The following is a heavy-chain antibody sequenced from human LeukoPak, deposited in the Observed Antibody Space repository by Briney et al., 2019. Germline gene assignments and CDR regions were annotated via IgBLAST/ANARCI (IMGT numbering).Heavy chain of an antibody. CDR3: ARVEYSGWNLEY. Sequence: GGSLRLSCAASGFTFSSYGMHWVRQAPGKGLEWVAFIRYDGSNKYYADSVKGRFTISRDNSKNTLYLQMNSLRAEDTAVYYCARVEYSGWNLEYWGQGTLVTVSS. J-gene: IGHJ4*02. CDR2: IRYDGSNK. D-gene: IGHD5-12*01. V-gene: IGHV3-30*02. CDR1: GFTFSSYG.